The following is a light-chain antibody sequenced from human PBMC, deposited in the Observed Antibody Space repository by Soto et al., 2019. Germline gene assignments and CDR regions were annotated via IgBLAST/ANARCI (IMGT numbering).Light chain of an antibody. CDR1: QSLSSQ. Sequence: EIVLTQSPATLSLSPGERATLSCRASQSLSSQLAWYQQKPGQAPRLLIHDASNRATGIPARFSGSGSSTDFTLTISSREPEDFAVYFCQQRSNWPLTFGGGTKVEIK. CDR3: QQRSNWPLT. V-gene: IGKV3-11*01. CDR2: DAS. J-gene: IGKJ4*01.